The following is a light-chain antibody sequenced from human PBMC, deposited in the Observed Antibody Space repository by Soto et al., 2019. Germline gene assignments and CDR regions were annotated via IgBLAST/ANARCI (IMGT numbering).Light chain of an antibody. CDR2: EVT. V-gene: IGLV2-14*01. CDR1: SSDIGTYDY. J-gene: IGLJ2*01. Sequence: HSALTQPASVSGSPGQSITISCTGTSSDIGTYDYVSWYQHHPGKAPKLMIYEVTNRPSGVSDRFSGSKSGKTASLTISGLQAEDEADYYCSSYTTTTTPVVFGGGTKLTVL. CDR3: SSYTTTTTPVV.